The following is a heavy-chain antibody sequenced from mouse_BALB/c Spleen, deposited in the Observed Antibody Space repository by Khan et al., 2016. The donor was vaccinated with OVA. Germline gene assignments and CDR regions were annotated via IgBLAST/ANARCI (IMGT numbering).Heavy chain of an antibody. D-gene: IGHD6-1*01. Sequence: VQLQQSGPELVRPGASVKISCKASGYSFTGYFMNWVMQSHGKSLEWIGRINPHIGETFYNQRFKDKATLTVDESSSTAQMEIRSLASEDSAVYYCTRIYRSDFDYWGQGTTLTVSS. CDR3: TRIYRSDFDY. J-gene: IGHJ2*01. V-gene: IGHV1-20*02. CDR2: INPHIGET. CDR1: GYSFTGYF.